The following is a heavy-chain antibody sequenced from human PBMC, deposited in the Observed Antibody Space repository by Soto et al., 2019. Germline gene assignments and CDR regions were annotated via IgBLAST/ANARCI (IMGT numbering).Heavy chain of an antibody. Sequence: GGSLRLSCAASGFTFSSYGMHWVRQAPGKGLEWVAVISYDGSNKYYADSVKGRFTISRDNSKNTLYLQMNSLRAEDTAVYYCATPIVLVPAAGPVVSGDYWGQGTLVTVSS. J-gene: IGHJ4*02. CDR2: ISYDGSNK. D-gene: IGHD2-2*01. CDR3: ATPIVLVPAAGPVVSGDY. V-gene: IGHV3-30*03. CDR1: GFTFSSYG.